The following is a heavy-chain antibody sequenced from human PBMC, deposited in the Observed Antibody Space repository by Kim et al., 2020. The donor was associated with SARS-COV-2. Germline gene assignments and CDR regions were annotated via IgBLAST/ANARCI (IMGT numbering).Heavy chain of an antibody. V-gene: IGHV3-11*01. Sequence: GGSLRLSCAASGFSFSDYYMSWIRQAPGKGLEWIAFIYSDGTSIKYADSVNGRFAISRDNAKKSLSLQMNSLTPEDTAAYYFLREPANWCQGTLVTVSS. J-gene: IGHJ4*02. CDR1: GFSFSDYY. CDR2: IYSDGTSI. CDR3: LREPAN.